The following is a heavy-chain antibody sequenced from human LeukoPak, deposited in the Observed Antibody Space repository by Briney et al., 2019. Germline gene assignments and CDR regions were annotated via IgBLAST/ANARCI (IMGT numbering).Heavy chain of an antibody. CDR2: ISYDGSDK. V-gene: IGHV3-30-3*01. CDR1: GFTFSSYA. J-gene: IGHJ3*02. CDR3: ATEGSTVVTVGAFDI. Sequence: GGSLRLSCAASGFTFSSYAMHWVRQAPGKGLEWVAVISYDGSDKYYADSVKGRFTISRDNSKNTLYLQMNSLRAEDTAVYYCATEGSTVVTVGAFDIWGQGTMVTVSS. D-gene: IGHD4-23*01.